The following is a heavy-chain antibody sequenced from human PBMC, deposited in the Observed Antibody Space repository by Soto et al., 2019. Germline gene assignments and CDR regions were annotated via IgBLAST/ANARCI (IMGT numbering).Heavy chain of an antibody. D-gene: IGHD6-6*01. V-gene: IGHV3-11*01. J-gene: IGHJ5*02. CDR2: ISSSGTAT. Sequence: QVQLVESGGGLVRPGGSLRLSCAASGFTFRDHDMSRIRQAPGKGLEWVSCISSSGTATYYADSVKGRFTISRDNAKNSLYVEMNSLRVEDTAVYYCARKGPRAARPNHWGQGTLVTVSS. CDR3: ARKGPRAARPNH. CDR1: GFTFRDHD.